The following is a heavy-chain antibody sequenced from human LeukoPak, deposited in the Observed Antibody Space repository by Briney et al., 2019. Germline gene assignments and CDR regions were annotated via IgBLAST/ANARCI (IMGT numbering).Heavy chain of an antibody. Sequence: GASVKVSCRASGYTFNTYDINWVRQATGQGLEWMGWMNPNNANTGYAQKFQGRVTLTRNTSISTAYMELNGLSSDDTAVYYCARARLVRGPVTPLYYFDYWGQGVLVTVSS. CDR1: GYTFNTYD. V-gene: IGHV1-8*03. J-gene: IGHJ4*02. D-gene: IGHD2-8*02. CDR3: ARARLVRGPVTPLYYFDY. CDR2: MNPNNANT.